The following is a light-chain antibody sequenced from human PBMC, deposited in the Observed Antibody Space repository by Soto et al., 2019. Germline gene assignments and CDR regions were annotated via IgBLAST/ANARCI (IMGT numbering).Light chain of an antibody. CDR2: DAS. Sequence: DFQMTQSPSTLSASLVYRFTITCRASQNIRSRLAWFQQKPGKAPKLLIYDASSLESGVPQRFSGSGSGTEFTLTISSLQTDDFSTYYCQQYHSYWTFGQGTKVDI. V-gene: IGKV1-5*01. J-gene: IGKJ1*01. CDR1: QNIRSR. CDR3: QQYHSYWT.